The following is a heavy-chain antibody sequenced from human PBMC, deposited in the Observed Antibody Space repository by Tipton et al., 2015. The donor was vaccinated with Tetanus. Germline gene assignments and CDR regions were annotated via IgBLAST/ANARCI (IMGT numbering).Heavy chain of an antibody. CDR1: GYTFTNYD. V-gene: IGHV1-8*01. CDR2: MNPNSGNA. Sequence: QGQLVQSGAEVKKPGASVKVSCKASGYTFTNYDINWVRQASGQGLEWMGWMNPNSGNAGSAQKFQGRVPMTRDTSISTAYMELSSLRSEGAALYYCASDVPFYYGPGYGPDGRAWFDPWGQGTLVTVSS. J-gene: IGHJ5*02. CDR3: ASDVPFYYGPGYGPDGRAWFDP. D-gene: IGHD3-10*01.